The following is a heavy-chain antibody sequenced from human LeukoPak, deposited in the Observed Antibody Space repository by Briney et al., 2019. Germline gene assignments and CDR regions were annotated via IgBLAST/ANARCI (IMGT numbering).Heavy chain of an antibody. J-gene: IGHJ4*02. CDR3: SRHVRSSSITSNVDY. CDR2: MYYSGNT. D-gene: IGHD6-13*01. CDR1: GGSIRSSSYY. Sequence: SETLSLTCSVPGGSIRSSSYYWGWIRQPTGKRLEWFGSMYYSGNTYNNTSLKSRVTIYVDTSKNKFSLKLSSVNAADKAIYYCSRHVRSSSITSNVDYWGQGALATVSS. V-gene: IGHV4-39*01.